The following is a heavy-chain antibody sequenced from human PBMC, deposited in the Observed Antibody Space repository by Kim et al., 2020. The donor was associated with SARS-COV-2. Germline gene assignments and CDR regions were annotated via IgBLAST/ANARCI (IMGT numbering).Heavy chain of an antibody. J-gene: IGHJ6*02. CDR1: GFTFSSYS. V-gene: IGHV3-21*01. Sequence: GGSLRLSCAASGFTFSSYSMNWVRQAPGKGLEWVSSISSSSSYIYYADSVKGRFSISRDNAKNSLYLQMNSLRAEDTAVYFCARVAESTISARRVYYYYGMDVWGQGTTVTVSS. D-gene: IGHD6-6*01. CDR2: ISSSSSYI. CDR3: ARVAESTISARRVYYYYGMDV.